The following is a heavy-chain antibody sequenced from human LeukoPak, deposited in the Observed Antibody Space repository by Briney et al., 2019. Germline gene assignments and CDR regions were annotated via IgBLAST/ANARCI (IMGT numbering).Heavy chain of an antibody. D-gene: IGHD6-13*01. CDR1: GFTFSSYW. J-gene: IGHJ4*02. V-gene: IGHV3-7*01. CDR3: ARDLAAAGTGYSDY. Sequence: GGSLRLSCAASGFTFSSYWMSWVRQAPGKGLEWVANIKQDGSEKYYVDSVKGRFTISRDNAKNSLYLQMNSLRAEDTAVYYCARDLAAAGTGYSDYWGQGALVTVSS. CDR2: IKQDGSEK.